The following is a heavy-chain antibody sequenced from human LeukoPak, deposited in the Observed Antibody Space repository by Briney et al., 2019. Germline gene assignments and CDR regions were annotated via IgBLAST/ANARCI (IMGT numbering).Heavy chain of an antibody. CDR1: GFTFSSYG. V-gene: IGHV3-30*02. CDR3: AKDRGSYYYGSGSDQLDY. J-gene: IGHJ4*02. D-gene: IGHD3-10*01. CDR2: IRYDGSNK. Sequence: GGSLRLSCAASGFTFSSYGMHWVRQAPGKGLEWVAFIRYDGSNKYYADSVKGRFTISRDNSKNTLYLQMNSLRAEDTAVYYCAKDRGSYYYGSGSDQLDYWGQGTLVTVSS.